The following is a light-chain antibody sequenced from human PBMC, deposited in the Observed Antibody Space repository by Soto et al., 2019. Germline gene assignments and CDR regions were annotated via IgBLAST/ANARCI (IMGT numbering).Light chain of an antibody. CDR1: QGRLHSNGYHY. V-gene: IGKV2-28*01. Sequence: DIVMTQSPLSLPVTPGEPASMWFGSSQGRLHSNGYHYLDWYLQKPGQSPQLLIYLGSNRASGVPDRFSGSGSGTDFTLKISRVEAEDVGVYYCMQALQTPLFTFGPGTKVDIK. CDR2: LGS. CDR3: MQALQTPLFT. J-gene: IGKJ3*01.